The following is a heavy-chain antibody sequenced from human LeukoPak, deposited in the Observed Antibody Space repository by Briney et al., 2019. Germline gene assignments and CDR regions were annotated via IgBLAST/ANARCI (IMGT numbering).Heavy chain of an antibody. CDR3: ARASSISNPDAVW. D-gene: IGHD3-9*01. CDR1: GGSFNNYA. V-gene: IGHV3-23*01. Sequence: GGSLRLSCAAAGGSFNNYAMSWGRQAPAGGGEWVSSLSGDGETFYDASSKGRFTISRDESRNTVYLQLNNPRVEDTAVYYCARASSISNPDAVWWGQGTPLTV. CDR2: LSGDGET. J-gene: IGHJ4*02.